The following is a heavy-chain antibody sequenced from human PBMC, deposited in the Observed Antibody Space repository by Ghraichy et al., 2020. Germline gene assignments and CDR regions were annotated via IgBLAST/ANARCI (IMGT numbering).Heavy chain of an antibody. J-gene: IGHJ4*02. Sequence: GGSLRLSCEVSGFTFGDYGMSWVRQVPGKGLEWVSSISWNGGSTGYADSVRGRLTISRDNAKNSLYLQMNSLRAEDTALYHCARARIPVAGKFYFDCWGQGTLVTVSS. V-gene: IGHV3-20*01. CDR1: GFTFGDYG. CDR3: ARARIPVAGKFYFDC. CDR2: ISWNGGST. D-gene: IGHD6-19*01.